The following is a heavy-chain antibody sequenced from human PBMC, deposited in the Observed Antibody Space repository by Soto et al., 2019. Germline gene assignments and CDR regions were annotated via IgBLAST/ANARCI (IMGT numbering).Heavy chain of an antibody. J-gene: IGHJ5*02. CDR1: GYTFTSYY. V-gene: IGHV1-46*01. CDR3: ARGSSQYWFDP. D-gene: IGHD4-4*01. Sequence: QVQLVQSGTEVKKPGASVKVSCKASGYTFTSYYIHWVRQAPGQGLEWMGVINPSGGSTNYAQKFQGRVTMTRATSTNTVYMELSSMRSEDTAVCYCARGSSQYWFDPWGQGTLVTVSS. CDR2: INPSGGST.